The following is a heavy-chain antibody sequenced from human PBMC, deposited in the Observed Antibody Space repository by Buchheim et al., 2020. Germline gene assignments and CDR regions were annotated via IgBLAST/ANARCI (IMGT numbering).Heavy chain of an antibody. D-gene: IGHD3-22*01. CDR1: GGSISSGSYY. Sequence: QVQLQESGPGLVKPSQTLSLTCTVSGGSISSGSYYWSWIRQPAGKGLEWIGRIYTSGSTNYNPSLKSRVTISVDTSKHQFSLKLSSVTAADTAVYYCARDYYDSSGYSPALGYWGQGTL. J-gene: IGHJ4*02. CDR2: IYTSGST. V-gene: IGHV4-61*02. CDR3: ARDYYDSSGYSPALGY.